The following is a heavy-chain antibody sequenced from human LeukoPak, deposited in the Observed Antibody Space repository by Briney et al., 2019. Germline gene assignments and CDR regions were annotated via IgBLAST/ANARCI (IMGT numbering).Heavy chain of an antibody. J-gene: IGHJ5*02. D-gene: IGHD1-14*01. CDR2: IYHSGST. CDR1: GYSISSGYY. CDR3: ARDPESSAGNWFDP. V-gene: IGHV4-38-2*02. Sequence: SETLSLTCTVSGYSISSGYYWGWIRQPPGKGLEWIGSIYHSGSTYYNPSLKSRVTISVDTSKNQFSLKLSSVTAADTAVYYCARDPESSAGNWFDPWGQGTLVTVSS.